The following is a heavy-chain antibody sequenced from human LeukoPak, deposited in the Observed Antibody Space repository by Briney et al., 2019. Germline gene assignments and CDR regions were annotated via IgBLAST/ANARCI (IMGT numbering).Heavy chain of an antibody. CDR2: IYHSGST. CDR1: GGSISSSNW. Sequence: PSETLSLTCPVSGGSISSSNWWSWVRQPPGKGLEWIGEIYHSGSTNYNPSLKSRVTISVDKSKNQFSLKLSSVTAADTAVYYCAKPPFNAVTTLTYFDYWGQGTLVTVSS. J-gene: IGHJ4*02. V-gene: IGHV4-4*02. CDR3: AKPPFNAVTTLTYFDY. D-gene: IGHD4-17*01.